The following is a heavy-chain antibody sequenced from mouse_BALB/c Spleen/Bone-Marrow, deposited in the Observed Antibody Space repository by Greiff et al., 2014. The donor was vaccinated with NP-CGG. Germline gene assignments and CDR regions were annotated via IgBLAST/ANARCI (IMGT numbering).Heavy chain of an antibody. Sequence: EVNLVELGPELVRPGASVKISCKASGYTFTDYNIYWVKQSHGKSLEWIGYIYPYSGGTGYNQKFKSKATLTVDNSSTTAYMELRSLTSEDSAVYYCARGNWDFAYWGQGTLVTVST. D-gene: IGHD4-1*01. V-gene: IGHV1S29*02. CDR3: ARGNWDFAY. J-gene: IGHJ3*01. CDR2: IYPYSGGT. CDR1: GYTFTDYN.